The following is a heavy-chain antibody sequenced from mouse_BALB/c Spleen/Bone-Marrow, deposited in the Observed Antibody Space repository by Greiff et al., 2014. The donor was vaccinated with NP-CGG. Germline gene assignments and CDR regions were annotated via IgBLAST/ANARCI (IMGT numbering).Heavy chain of an antibody. Sequence: VQLQQSGAELVKPGASVKLSCKTSGYTFTSYWIQWVKQRPGQGLGWIGEIFPGTGTTYYNEKFKGKATLTIDTSSSTAYMQLSSLTSEDSAVYFCAREGSRLRGYFDVWSAGTTVTVSS. CDR2: IFPGTGTT. CDR1: GYTFTSYW. V-gene: IGHV1S132*01. D-gene: IGHD1-1*01. CDR3: AREGSRLRGYFDV. J-gene: IGHJ1*01.